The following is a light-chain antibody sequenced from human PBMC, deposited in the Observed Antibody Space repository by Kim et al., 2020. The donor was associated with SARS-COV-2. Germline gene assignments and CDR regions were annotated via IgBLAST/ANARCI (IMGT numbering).Light chain of an antibody. CDR2: GKN. CDR1: SLRSYY. J-gene: IGLJ1*01. CDR3: NSRDSSGNHLGV. V-gene: IGLV3-19*01. Sequence: GQTVRITCKGDSLRSYYASWYQQKPGQAPVLVIYGKNNRPSGIPDRFSGSSSGNTASLTITGAQAEDEADYYCNSRDSSGNHLGVFGTGTKVTVL.